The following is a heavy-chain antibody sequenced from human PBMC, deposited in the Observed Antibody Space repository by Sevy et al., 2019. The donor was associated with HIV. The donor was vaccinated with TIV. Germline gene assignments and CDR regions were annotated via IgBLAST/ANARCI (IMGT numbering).Heavy chain of an antibody. CDR3: ARSPPVVVVPGAPSWFDP. D-gene: IGHD2-2*01. Sequence: SETLSLTCGVHDGSFSGYFWNWIRQLPGKGLEWIGEINESGITYYNPSLKSRVTIPVDTSKKQFSLKLNSVTAADTAVYFCARSPPVVVVPGAPSWFDPWGQGTLVTVSS. CDR2: INESGIT. V-gene: IGHV4-34*01. CDR1: DGSFSGYF. J-gene: IGHJ5*02.